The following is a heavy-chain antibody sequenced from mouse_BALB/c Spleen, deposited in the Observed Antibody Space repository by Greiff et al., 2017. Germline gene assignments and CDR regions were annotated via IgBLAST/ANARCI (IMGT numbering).Heavy chain of an antibody. CDR3: ARKAYDVDYYAMDY. CDR2: IWSGGST. Sequence: QVQLKESGPGLVQPSQSLSITCTVSGFSLTSYGVHWVRQSPGKGLEWLGVIWSGGSTDYNAAFISRLSISKDNSKSQVFFKMNSLQADDTAIYYCARKAYDVDYYAMDYWGQGTSVTVSS. D-gene: IGHD2-14*01. V-gene: IGHV2-4-1*01. CDR1: GFSLTSYG. J-gene: IGHJ4*01.